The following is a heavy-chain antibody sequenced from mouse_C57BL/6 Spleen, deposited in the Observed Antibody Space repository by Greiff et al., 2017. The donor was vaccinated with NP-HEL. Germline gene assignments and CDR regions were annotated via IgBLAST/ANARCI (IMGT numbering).Heavy chain of an antibody. D-gene: IGHD1-1*01. CDR1: GFTFSSYA. V-gene: IGHV5-4*01. J-gene: IGHJ2*01. CDR3: ARSYYGSSYGYFDY. Sequence: EVQVVESGGGLVKPGGSLKLSCAASGFTFSSYAMSWVRQTPEKRLEWVATISDGGSYTYYPDNVKGRFTISRDNAKNNLYLQMSHLKSEDTAMYYCARSYYGSSYGYFDYWGQGTTLTVSS. CDR2: ISDGGSYT.